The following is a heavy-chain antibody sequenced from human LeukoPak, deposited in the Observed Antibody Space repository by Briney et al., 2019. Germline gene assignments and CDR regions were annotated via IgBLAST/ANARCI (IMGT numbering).Heavy chain of an antibody. CDR2: ITSKNNGM. CDR3: ARDSYGSPDY. D-gene: IGHD2-15*01. V-gene: IGHV3-48*02. J-gene: IGHJ4*02. CDR1: GFTFSGNG. Sequence: GGSLRLSCAASGFTFSGNGMNWVRQAPGKGLEWVSYITSKNNGMYYADSVKGRFTISRDNAKNSLDLQMNSLRDEDTAVYYCARDSYGSPDYWGQGTLVTVSS.